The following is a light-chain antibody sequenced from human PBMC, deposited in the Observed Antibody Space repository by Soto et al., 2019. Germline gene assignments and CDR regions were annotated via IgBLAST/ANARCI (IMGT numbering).Light chain of an antibody. CDR1: QSVLYSSNNKNY. Sequence: DIVMTQSPDSLAVSLGERATINCKSSQSVLYSSNNKNYLAWYQQKPGQPPKLLIYWASTRESGVPDRFSGSGSGTYFSLTISRLQAEDVAVYYCQQYYSTPQTFGQGTKVEIK. CDR2: WAS. CDR3: QQYYSTPQT. J-gene: IGKJ1*01. V-gene: IGKV4-1*01.